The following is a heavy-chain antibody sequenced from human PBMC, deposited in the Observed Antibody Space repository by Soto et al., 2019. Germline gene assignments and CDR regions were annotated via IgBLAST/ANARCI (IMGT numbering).Heavy chain of an antibody. CDR2: SSGSGYST. V-gene: IGHV3-23*01. D-gene: IGHD6-13*01. Sequence: EVQLLESGGGLVQPGGSLRLSCAASGFTFSAFAMSWVSQAPGKGLEWVSASSGSGYSTYYADSVKGRFTISRDISKNTRYLQMNTLRAEATALYYCAKSYSSNWYDYFDYWCQGTLVTVS. CDR1: GFTFSAFA. CDR3: AKSYSSNWYDYFDY. J-gene: IGHJ4*02.